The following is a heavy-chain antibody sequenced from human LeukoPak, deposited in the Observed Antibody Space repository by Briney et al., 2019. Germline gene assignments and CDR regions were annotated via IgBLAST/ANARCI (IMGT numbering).Heavy chain of an antibody. D-gene: IGHD3-10*01. V-gene: IGHV4-34*01. J-gene: IGHJ4*02. CDR2: INHSGST. CDR1: GGSFSGYY. CDR3: ARGNPMVRGVKFDY. Sequence: PSETLSLTCAVYGGSFSGYYWSWIRQPPGKGLEWIGEINHSGSTNYNPSLKSRVTISVDTSKNQFSLKLSSVTAADTAVYYCARGNPMVRGVKFDYWSQGTLVTVSS.